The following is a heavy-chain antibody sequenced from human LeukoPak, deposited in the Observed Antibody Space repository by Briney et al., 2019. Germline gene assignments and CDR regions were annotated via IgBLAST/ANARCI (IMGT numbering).Heavy chain of an antibody. V-gene: IGHV1-8*01. CDR3: ARADIVVVPAATDPYYYYGMDV. CDR1: GYTFTSYD. D-gene: IGHD2-2*01. J-gene: IGHJ6*02. CDR2: MNPNSGNT. Sequence: ASVKVSCKASGYTFTSYDINRVRQATGQGLEWMGWMNPNSGNTGYAQKFQGRVTMTRNTSISTAYMELSSLRSEDTAVYYCARADIVVVPAATDPYYYYGMDVWGQGTTVTVSS.